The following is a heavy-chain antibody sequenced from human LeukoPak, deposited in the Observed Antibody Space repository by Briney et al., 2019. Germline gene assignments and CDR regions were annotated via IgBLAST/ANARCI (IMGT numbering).Heavy chain of an antibody. D-gene: IGHD6-13*01. J-gene: IGHJ4*02. CDR3: ATVIGAAGGSSY. Sequence: GESLKISCKASGYKFAIYWIGWVRQMPGKGLEWMGIICPGDSDTRYSPSFKGQVIISADKSISTAYLQWSSLKASDTAMYYCATVIGAAGGSSYWGQGTQVTVSS. V-gene: IGHV5-51*01. CDR2: ICPGDSDT. CDR1: GYKFAIYW.